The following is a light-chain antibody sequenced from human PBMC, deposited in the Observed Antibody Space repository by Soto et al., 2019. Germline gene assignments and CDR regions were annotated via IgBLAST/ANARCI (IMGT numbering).Light chain of an antibody. V-gene: IGKV1-9*01. CDR1: QGVRSY. J-gene: IGKJ1*01. Sequence: IQLTQSPSSLSASVGDRVTITCRASQGVRSYLAWFQQRPGKAPKLLIFGASTLRNGVPARFSGGGFGTEFTLTIPSLQPEAFATYYCHQVYTYPRTFGQGTQVQIK. CDR3: HQVYTYPRT. CDR2: GAS.